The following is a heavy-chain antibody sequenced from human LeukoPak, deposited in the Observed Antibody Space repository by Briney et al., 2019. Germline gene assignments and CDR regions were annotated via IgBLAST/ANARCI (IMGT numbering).Heavy chain of an antibody. CDR2: IYYSGST. D-gene: IGHD3-22*01. J-gene: IGHJ5*02. V-gene: IGHV4-59*01. Sequence: SETLSLTCTVSGGSISSYYWSWFRQPPGKGLEWIGYIYYSGSTNYNPSLKSRVTTSVEMSKNQLSLMLRSVTAAGRAVVYFSEGLGVDYDSGGSDLFDPWGQGTLV. CDR3: SEGLGVDYDSGGSDLFDP. CDR1: GGSISSYY.